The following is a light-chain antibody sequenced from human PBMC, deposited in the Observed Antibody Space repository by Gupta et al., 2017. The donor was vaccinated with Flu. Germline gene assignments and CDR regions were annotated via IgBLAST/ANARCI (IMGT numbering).Light chain of an antibody. CDR3: QQYGTSDT. CDR1: QTVTRNY. J-gene: IGKJ2*01. V-gene: IGKV3-20*01. CDR2: DAS. Sequence: PGTLALSPGERATLSCRASQTVTRNYLAWYQQKPGQTPRLLIYDASTRAAGIPDRFSGSGSGTDFTLTISRLEPEDFAVYYCQQYGTSDTFGQGTKLEI.